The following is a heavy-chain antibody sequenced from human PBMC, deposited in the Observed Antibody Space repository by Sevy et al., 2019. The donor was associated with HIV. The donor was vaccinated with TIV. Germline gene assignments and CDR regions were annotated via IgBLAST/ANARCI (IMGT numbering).Heavy chain of an antibody. J-gene: IGHJ4*02. CDR2: ISGSGGST. Sequence: GGSLRLSCAASGFTFSSYAMSWVRQAPGKGLEWVSAISGSGGSTYYADSVKGRFTISRENSKNTLYLQMNSLRAEDTAVYYCAKDREWELLTYIDYWGQGTLVTVSS. CDR3: AKDREWELLTYIDY. CDR1: GFTFSSYA. D-gene: IGHD1-26*01. V-gene: IGHV3-23*01.